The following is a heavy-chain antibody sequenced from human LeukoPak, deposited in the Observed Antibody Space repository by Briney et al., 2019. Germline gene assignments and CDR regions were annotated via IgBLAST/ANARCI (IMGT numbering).Heavy chain of an antibody. CDR3: ARDLNDYGDWGPKDYYYGMDV. V-gene: IGHV4-31*03. CDR1: GGSISSGGYY. D-gene: IGHD4-17*01. Sequence: PSETLSLTCTVSGGSISSGGYYWSWIRQHPGKGLEWIGYIYYSGSTYYNPSLRSRVTISVDTSKNQFSLKLSSVTAADTAVYYCARDLNDYGDWGPKDYYYGMDVWGQGTTVTVSS. CDR2: IYYSGST. J-gene: IGHJ6*02.